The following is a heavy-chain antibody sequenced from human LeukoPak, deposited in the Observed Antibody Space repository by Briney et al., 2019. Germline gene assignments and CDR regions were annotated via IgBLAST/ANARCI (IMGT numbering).Heavy chain of an antibody. CDR3: ARVVSVVVAAAWGDYGMGV. V-gene: IGHV4-30-2*01. CDR2: IDDSGST. CDR1: GGSINSGGYS. D-gene: IGHD2-2*01. J-gene: IGHJ6*04. Sequence: SQTLSLTCAVSGGSINSGGYSWSWIGQPPGKGLEWVGYIDDSGSTYYNSSLKSRVSISVDTSPNQFSLKLSSVTAADTAVYYCARVVSVVVAAAWGDYGMGVWGKGTTVTVSS.